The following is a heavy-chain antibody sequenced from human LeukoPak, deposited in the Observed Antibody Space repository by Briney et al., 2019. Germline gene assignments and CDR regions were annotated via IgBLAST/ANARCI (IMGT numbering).Heavy chain of an antibody. J-gene: IGHJ4*02. V-gene: IGHV3-33*01. D-gene: IGHD2-2*01. CDR2: IWYDGSNK. CDR1: GFTFSSYG. CDR3: ARDGDIVVVPAANGGVDY. Sequence: GGSLRLSCAASGFTFSSYGMHWVRQAPGKGLEWVAVIWYDGSNKYYADSVKGRFTISRDNSKNTLYLQMNSPRAEDTAVYYCARDGDIVVVPAANGGVDYWGQGTLVTVSS.